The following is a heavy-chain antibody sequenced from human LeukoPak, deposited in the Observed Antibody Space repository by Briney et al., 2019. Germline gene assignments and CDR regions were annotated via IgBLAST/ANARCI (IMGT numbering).Heavy chain of an antibody. CDR1: GGSISSYY. J-gene: IGHJ4*02. CDR3: ARSWDGASDY. Sequence: SETLSLTWTVSGGSISSYYWSWIRQPQGKGLEWIGYIYYSVSTNYNPSLKSGVTISVDTSKNQFSLKLSSVTAADTAVCYCARSWDGASDYWGQGTLVTVSS. CDR2: IYYSVST. D-gene: IGHD4-17*01. V-gene: IGHV4-59*08.